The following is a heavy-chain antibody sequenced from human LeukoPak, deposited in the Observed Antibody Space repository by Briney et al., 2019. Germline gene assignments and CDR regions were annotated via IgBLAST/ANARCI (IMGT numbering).Heavy chain of an antibody. CDR3: ARDRYGSGTYYNLFDY. V-gene: IGHV3-21*01. D-gene: IGHD3-10*01. Sequence: GGSLRLSCAASGFTFSSYSMNWVRQAPGKGLEWVSSISSSSSYIYYADSVKGRFTISRDNSKNTLYLQMNSLRAEDTAMYYCARDRYGSGTYYNLFDYWGQGALVTVSS. J-gene: IGHJ4*02. CDR2: ISSSSSYI. CDR1: GFTFSSYS.